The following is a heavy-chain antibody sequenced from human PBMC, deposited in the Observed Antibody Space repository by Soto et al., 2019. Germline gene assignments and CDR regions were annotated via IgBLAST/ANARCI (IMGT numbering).Heavy chain of an antibody. CDR1: GYTFTGYY. Sequence: ASVKVSGKASGYTFTGYYMHWGRQGPGQGLEWMGWINPNSGGTNYAQKFQGRVNMTRDTSISTAYMELSRLRSDDTAMYYCARLRFGYCSGGSCYSHYYYGMDVWGQGTTVTVSS. CDR2: INPNSGGT. CDR3: ARLRFGYCSGGSCYSHYYYGMDV. J-gene: IGHJ6*02. V-gene: IGHV1-2*02. D-gene: IGHD2-15*01.